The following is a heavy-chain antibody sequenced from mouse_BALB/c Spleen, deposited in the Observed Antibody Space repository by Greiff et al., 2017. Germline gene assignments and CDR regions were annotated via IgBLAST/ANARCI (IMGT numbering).Heavy chain of an antibody. Sequence: QVHVKQSGAELARPGASVKLSCKAPGYTFTSYWMQWVKQRPGQGLEWIGAIYPGDGDTRYTQKFKGKATLTADKSSSTAYMQLSSLASEDSAVYYCARERYAMDYWGQGTSVTVSS. J-gene: IGHJ4*01. CDR3: ARERYAMDY. CDR1: GYTFTSYW. CDR2: IYPGDGDT. V-gene: IGHV1-87*01.